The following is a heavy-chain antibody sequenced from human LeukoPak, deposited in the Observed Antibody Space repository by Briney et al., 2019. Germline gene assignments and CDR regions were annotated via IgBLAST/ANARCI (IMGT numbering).Heavy chain of an antibody. CDR3: ARFTVTTSGFDY. Sequence: SETLSLTRTVSGGSISSSSYSWTWIRQPPGKGLEWIGSIYYPGNTYYNPSLESRVTLSVDTSKNQFSLKLSSVTAADTAVYYCARFTVTTSGFDYWGQGTLVTVSS. J-gene: IGHJ4*02. CDR1: GGSISSSSYS. V-gene: IGHV4-39*07. CDR2: IYYPGNT. D-gene: IGHD4-17*01.